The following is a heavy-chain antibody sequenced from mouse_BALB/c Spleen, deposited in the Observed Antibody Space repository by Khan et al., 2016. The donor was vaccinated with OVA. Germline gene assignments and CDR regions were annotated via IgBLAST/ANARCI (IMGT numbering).Heavy chain of an antibody. CDR1: GYILTNYV. J-gene: IGHJ2*01. CDR3: ARGNWQSYDFDY. Sequence: VQLQQSGPELVKPGASVKMSCKASGYILTNYVLHWVKQKSGQGLEWIGNINPYNGGTKYNEKFKGKATLASDKSSIKAYMELSSLTSEDSAVYYCARGNWQSYDFDYWGQGTTLTLSS. V-gene: IGHV1S136*01. CDR2: INPYNGGT. D-gene: IGHD4-1*01.